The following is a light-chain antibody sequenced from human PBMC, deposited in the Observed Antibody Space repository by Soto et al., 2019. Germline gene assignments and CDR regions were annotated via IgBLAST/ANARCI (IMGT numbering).Light chain of an antibody. Sequence: QSVLTQPPSVSAAPGRKVTISCSGSSSNIGNNFVSWYQHLPGTAPKLLIYDNNKRPSGIPDRFSGSKSGTSATLGITGLQTGDEADYYCGTWDSGLSAGVFGGGTQVTV. CDR2: DNN. CDR1: SSNIGNNF. J-gene: IGLJ2*01. V-gene: IGLV1-51*01. CDR3: GTWDSGLSAGV.